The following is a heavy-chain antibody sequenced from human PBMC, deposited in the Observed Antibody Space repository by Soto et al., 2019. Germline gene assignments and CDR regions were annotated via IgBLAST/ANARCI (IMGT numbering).Heavy chain of an antibody. Sequence: PSETLTVTCTASGGSISSIGLYWSWIRRHPEKGLEWIGNIYYNGSTYYNPTLKSRVTISVDTSKNQFSLHLSSVTAADTAVFYCARHRWGTPINLYFYYGVDVWGQGTTVTVSS. CDR2: IYYNGST. D-gene: IGHD7-27*01. CDR1: GGSISSIGLY. J-gene: IGHJ6*02. V-gene: IGHV4-31*03. CDR3: ARHRWGTPINLYFYYGVDV.